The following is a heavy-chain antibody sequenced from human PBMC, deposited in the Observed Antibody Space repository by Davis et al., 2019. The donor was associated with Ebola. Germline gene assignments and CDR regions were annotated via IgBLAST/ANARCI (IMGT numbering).Heavy chain of an antibody. CDR1: GGSFSDYY. D-gene: IGHD5-24*01. CDR3: ARDLRDGYNFRWRAFDY. J-gene: IGHJ4*02. V-gene: IGHV4-34*01. Sequence: MPSETLSLTCAVYGGSFSDYYWTWLRQPPGKGLEWIGEINHNGSTNYSPSLESRITISVDTSKNQFSLKLSSVSAADTAVYYCARDLRDGYNFRWRAFDYWGRGTLVTVSS. CDR2: INHNGST.